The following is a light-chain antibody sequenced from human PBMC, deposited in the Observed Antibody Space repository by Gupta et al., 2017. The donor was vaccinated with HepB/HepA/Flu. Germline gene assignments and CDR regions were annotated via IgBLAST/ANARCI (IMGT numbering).Light chain of an antibody. J-gene: IGLJ2*01. CDR3: CSYAGNSGLT. CDR2: EVT. V-gene: IGLV2-23*02. CDR1: SSDIGTYNL. Sequence: ALTQPASVSGSRGQSITMSCTGTSSDIGTYNLVSWYQQLPGKAPTLILYEVTKRPSGVSDRFSGSKSGNTASLTISGLQAQDEAQYYCCSYAGNSGLTFGGGTRLTVL.